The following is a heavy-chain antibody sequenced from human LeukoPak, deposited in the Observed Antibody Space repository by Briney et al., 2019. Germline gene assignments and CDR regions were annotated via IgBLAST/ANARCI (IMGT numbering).Heavy chain of an antibody. CDR3: TRVGYIDEGIDY. J-gene: IGHJ4*02. V-gene: IGHV3-11*06. CDR1: GFTFNDHF. Sequence: PGGSLRLSCAASGFTFNDHFMTWIRQAPGKGLEWVSYISNTGTYVNYADSVKGRFTISRDNAKNSLYLQMNSLRAEDTAIYYCTRVGYIDEGIDYWGQGTLVTVSS. D-gene: IGHD5-24*01. CDR2: ISNTGTYV.